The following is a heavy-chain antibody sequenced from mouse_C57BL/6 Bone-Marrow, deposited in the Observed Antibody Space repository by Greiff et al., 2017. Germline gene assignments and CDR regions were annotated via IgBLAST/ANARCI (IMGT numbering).Heavy chain of an antibody. CDR2: INSDGGST. V-gene: IGHV5-2*01. CDR1: EYDFPSHD. J-gene: IGHJ4*01. CDR3: AGHGDCSKSDAMDD. Sequence: EVKLMESGGGLVQPGESLKLSCESYEYDFPSHDMPWVRQTPDKRLELVAAINSDGGSTNYPHTMERRLIISRDNTKSTLYLQRSSLRSEDTALYYCAGHGDCSKSDAMDDWGQGTSVTVSS. D-gene: IGHD2-5*01.